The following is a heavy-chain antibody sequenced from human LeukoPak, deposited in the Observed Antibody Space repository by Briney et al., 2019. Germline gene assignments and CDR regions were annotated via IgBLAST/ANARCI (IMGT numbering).Heavy chain of an antibody. J-gene: IGHJ5*02. CDR1: GGSISSYY. V-gene: IGHV4-59*01. CDR2: IYYSGST. Sequence: SETLSLTCTVSGGSISSYYWSWIRQPPGKGLEWIGYIYYSGSTNYNPSLKSRVTISVDTSKNQFSLKLSSVTAADTAVCYCARARGVITPDWFDPWGQGTLVTVSS. D-gene: IGHD3-10*01. CDR3: ARARGVITPDWFDP.